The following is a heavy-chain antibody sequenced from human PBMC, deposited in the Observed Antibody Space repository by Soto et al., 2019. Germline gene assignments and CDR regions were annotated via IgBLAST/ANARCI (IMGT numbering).Heavy chain of an antibody. V-gene: IGHV3-33*01. D-gene: IGHD2-15*01. CDR2: IWYDGSNK. J-gene: IGHJ6*02. CDR3: AREYCSGGSCYGYGMDV. Sequence: QVQLVESGGGVGQPGRSLRLSCAASGFTFSSYGMHWVRQAPGKGLEWGAVIWYDGSNKYYADSVKGRFTISRDNSKNTLYLQMNSLRAEDTAVYYCAREYCSGGSCYGYGMDVWGQGTTVTVSS. CDR1: GFTFSSYG.